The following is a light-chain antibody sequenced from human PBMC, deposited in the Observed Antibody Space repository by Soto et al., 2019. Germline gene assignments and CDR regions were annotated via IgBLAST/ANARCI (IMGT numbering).Light chain of an antibody. V-gene: IGKV3-15*01. J-gene: IGKJ5*01. CDR2: GAS. Sequence: EKVMTQSPATLSVSTGERVTLSCRASQSISSNLAWYQQKPGQAPRLLIYGASTRATDTPVRFRGSGSGTEFTLTISSLQSEDFAVYYCQQYNNWPPSIIFGQGTRLEIK. CDR3: QQYNNWPPSII. CDR1: QSISSN.